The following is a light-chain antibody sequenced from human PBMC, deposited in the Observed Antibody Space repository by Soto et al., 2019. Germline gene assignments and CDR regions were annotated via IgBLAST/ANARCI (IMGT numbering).Light chain of an antibody. CDR1: QSVSSF. V-gene: IGKV3-11*01. J-gene: IGKJ1*01. CDR3: QQRSNWPWT. CDR2: DAS. Sequence: EIVLTQSPATLSLYRGERATLSCRASQSVSSFLVWYQQKPGQAPRLLISDASNRATGIPGRFSGSGSGTDFSLTISSLEPEDFAVYYCQQRSNWPWTFGQGTKVEIK.